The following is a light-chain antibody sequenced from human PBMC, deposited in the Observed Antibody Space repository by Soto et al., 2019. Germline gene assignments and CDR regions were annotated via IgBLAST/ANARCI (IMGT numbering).Light chain of an antibody. J-gene: IGKJ3*01. V-gene: IGKV3-20*01. Sequence: EIVLTQSPGTLSLSPGETATLSCRASQSVISMYLAWYQQKPGQAPRLLIYSASSRATDIPDRFSGSGSGSEFTLTISRLGPEDFAVYYCQHYGGAPPQFTCRPGPKVDIK. CDR2: SAS. CDR3: QHYGGAPPQFT. CDR1: QSVISMY.